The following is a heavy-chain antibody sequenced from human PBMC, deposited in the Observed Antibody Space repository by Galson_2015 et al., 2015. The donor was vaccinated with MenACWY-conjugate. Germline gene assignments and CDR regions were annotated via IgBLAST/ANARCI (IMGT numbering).Heavy chain of an antibody. Sequence: SLRLSCAASGFTFSSYTMHWVRQTPGKGLEWVALMSYDGSNQYYVDSLKGRLTISRDNSKSTLYLQMDSLRAEDTAVYYCARGLIGYSSGPLDFWGQGALVTVSS. CDR1: GFTFSSYT. D-gene: IGHD6-19*01. V-gene: IGHV3-30*01. CDR2: MSYDGSNQ. CDR3: ARGLIGYSSGPLDF. J-gene: IGHJ4*02.